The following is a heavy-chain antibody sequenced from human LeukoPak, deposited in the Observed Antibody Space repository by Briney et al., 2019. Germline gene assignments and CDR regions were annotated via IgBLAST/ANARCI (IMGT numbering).Heavy chain of an antibody. Sequence: PGGSLRLSCAASGFTFSSYAMSWVRQAPGKGLEWVSAISGSGGSTYYADSVKGRFTISRDNSKNTLYLQMNSLRAEDTAVYYCAKGDYGYSYGFLMTYWGQGTLVTVSS. V-gene: IGHV3-23*01. CDR2: ISGSGGST. CDR1: GFTFSSYA. CDR3: AKGDYGYSYGFLMTY. D-gene: IGHD5-18*01. J-gene: IGHJ4*02.